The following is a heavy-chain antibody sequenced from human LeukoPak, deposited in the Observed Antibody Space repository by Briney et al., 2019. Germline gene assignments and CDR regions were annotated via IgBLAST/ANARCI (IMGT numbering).Heavy chain of an antibody. CDR3: ARKGIWNYVFAY. Sequence: GASVKVSCKASGYTFTGYYMHWVRQAPGQGLEWMGWINPNSGGTNYAQKFQGRVTMTRDTSISTAYMELSSLTSDDTAVYYCARKGIWNYVFAYWGQGTLVTISS. V-gene: IGHV1-2*02. CDR2: INPNSGGT. J-gene: IGHJ4*02. CDR1: GYTFTGYY. D-gene: IGHD1-7*01.